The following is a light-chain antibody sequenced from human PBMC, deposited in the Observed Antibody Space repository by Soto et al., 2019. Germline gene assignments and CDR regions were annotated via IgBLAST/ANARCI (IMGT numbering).Light chain of an antibody. CDR2: DVS. Sequence: QSVLTQPASVSGSPGQSITISCTGTSSDIGNYNYVSWYQQLPDKAPKLLIYDVSNRPSGVSDRFSGSKSGSTASLTISGLQAEDEADYYCSSYTSSSTLVFGGGTKLTVL. CDR3: SSYTSSSTLV. V-gene: IGLV2-14*01. J-gene: IGLJ2*01. CDR1: SSDIGNYNY.